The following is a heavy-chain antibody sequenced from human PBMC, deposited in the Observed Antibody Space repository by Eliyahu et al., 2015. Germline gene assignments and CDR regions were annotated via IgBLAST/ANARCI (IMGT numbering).Heavy chain of an antibody. D-gene: IGHD2-2*01. V-gene: IGHV3-33*01. J-gene: IGHJ4*02. CDR3: ARDETPVVVPAAIGY. CDR2: IWYDGSNK. Sequence: QEWVAVIWYDGSNKYYADSVKGRFTISRDNSKNTLYLQMNSLRAEDTAVYYCARDETPVVVPAAIGYWGQGTLVTVSS.